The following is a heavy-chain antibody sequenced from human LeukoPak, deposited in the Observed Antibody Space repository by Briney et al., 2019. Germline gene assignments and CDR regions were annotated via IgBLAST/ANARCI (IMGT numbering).Heavy chain of an antibody. CDR2: INPSGGST. V-gene: IGHV1-46*03. D-gene: IGHD3-3*01. CDR1: GYTFTRYY. CDR3: ARGGEYDFWSGSKDYYYMDV. J-gene: IGHJ6*03. Sequence: GASVKVSCKASGYTFTRYYMHWVRRAPGQGLEWMGIINPSGGSTSYAQKFQGRVTMTRDTSTSTVYMELSSLRSEDTAVYYCARGGEYDFWSGSKDYYYMDVWGKGTTVTVSS.